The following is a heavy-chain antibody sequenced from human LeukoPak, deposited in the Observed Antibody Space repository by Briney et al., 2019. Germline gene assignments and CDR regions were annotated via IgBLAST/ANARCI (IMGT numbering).Heavy chain of an antibody. V-gene: IGHV3-23*01. CDR3: ARSPYYDFWSGYSNWFDP. J-gene: IGHJ5*02. Sequence: GGSLRLSCAASGFTFSSYAMGWVRQAPGKGLEWVSAISGSGGSTHYADSVKGRFTISRDNSKNTLYLQMNSLRAEDTAVYYCARSPYYDFWSGYSNWFDPWGQGTLVTVSS. D-gene: IGHD3-3*01. CDR1: GFTFSSYA. CDR2: ISGSGGST.